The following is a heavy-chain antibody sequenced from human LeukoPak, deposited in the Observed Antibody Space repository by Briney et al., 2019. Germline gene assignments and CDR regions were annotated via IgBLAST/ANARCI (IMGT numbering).Heavy chain of an antibody. D-gene: IGHD2-21*01. CDR1: GFTFSRYV. J-gene: IGHJ3*02. Sequence: PGGSLRLSCAASGFTFSRYVMNWVRQAPGKGLEWVSGISSSGGSTYYADSVKGRFTISRDNPKNTLYLQMSSLRAEDTAVYYCAKGVPRYEGGAWIDAFDIWGQGTMVTVSS. CDR2: ISSSGGST. V-gene: IGHV3-23*01. CDR3: AKGVPRYEGGAWIDAFDI.